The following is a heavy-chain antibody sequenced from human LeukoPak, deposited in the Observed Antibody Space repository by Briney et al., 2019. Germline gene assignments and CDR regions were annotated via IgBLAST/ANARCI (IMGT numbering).Heavy chain of an antibody. CDR3: ARSTRVIPEDY. CDR2: INPSGGST. V-gene: IGHV1-46*01. CDR1: GYTFTSYA. Sequence: GASVKVSCTASGYTFTSYAMHWVRQAPGQGLEWMGIINPSGGSTTYAQKFQGRVTMTRDTSTSTVYMELSSLRSEDTAVYFCARSTRVIPEDYWGQGILVTVSS. J-gene: IGHJ4*02. D-gene: IGHD2-21*01.